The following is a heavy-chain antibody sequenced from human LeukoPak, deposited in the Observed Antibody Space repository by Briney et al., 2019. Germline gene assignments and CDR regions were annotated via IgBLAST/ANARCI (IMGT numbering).Heavy chain of an antibody. CDR1: GYTFTVYY. CDR3: ARGRRSWYYFDY. Sequence: ASVKVSCKASGYTFTVYYMHWVRQAPGQGLEWMGWINPNSGGTNYAQKFQGGVTMTRDTSISTAYMELSRLRSDDTAVYYCARGRRSWYYFDYWGQGTLVTVSS. D-gene: IGHD6-13*01. V-gene: IGHV1-2*02. J-gene: IGHJ4*02. CDR2: INPNSGGT.